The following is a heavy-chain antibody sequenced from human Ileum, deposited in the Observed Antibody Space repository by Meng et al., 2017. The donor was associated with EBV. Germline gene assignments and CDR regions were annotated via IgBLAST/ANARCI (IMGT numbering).Heavy chain of an antibody. J-gene: IGHJ4*02. Sequence: QLTESGQGLVKPSETLSLTCTVSGGSISSYYWSWIRQPPGKGLEWIGYIYYSGSTNYNPSLKSRVTMSVDTSKNQFSLKLSSVTAADTAVYYCAKNRINMLDWGQGTLVTVSS. CDR1: GGSISSYY. CDR3: AKNRINMLD. CDR2: IYYSGST. V-gene: IGHV4-59*01. D-gene: IGHD3-10*02.